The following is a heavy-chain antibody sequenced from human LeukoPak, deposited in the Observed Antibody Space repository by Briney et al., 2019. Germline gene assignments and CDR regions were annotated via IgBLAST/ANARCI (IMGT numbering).Heavy chain of an antibody. Sequence: GGSLRLSCAASGFTFSYYGMHWVRQAPGKGLEWVAVISYDGSNKYYADSVKGRFTISRDNSKNTLYLQMNSLRAEDTAVYYFARGYCGGDCYSDYWGQGTLVTVSS. J-gene: IGHJ4*02. D-gene: IGHD2-21*02. CDR1: GFTFSYYG. CDR3: ARGYCGGDCYSDY. CDR2: ISYDGSNK. V-gene: IGHV3-30*03.